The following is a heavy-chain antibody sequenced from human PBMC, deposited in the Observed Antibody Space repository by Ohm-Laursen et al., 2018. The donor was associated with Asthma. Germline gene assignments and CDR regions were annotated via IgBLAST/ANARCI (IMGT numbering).Heavy chain of an antibody. D-gene: IGHD1-14*01. CDR2: ISGSSSYT. V-gene: IGHV3-11*06. Sequence: GSLRLSCTASGFTFSSYWMSWVRQAPGKGLEWVSYISGSSSYTNYADSVKGRFTISRDNAKNSLYLQMNSLRAEDTAVYYCARDISDYYYYGLDVWGQGTTVTVSS. CDR1: GFTFSSYW. CDR3: ARDISDYYYYGLDV. J-gene: IGHJ6*02.